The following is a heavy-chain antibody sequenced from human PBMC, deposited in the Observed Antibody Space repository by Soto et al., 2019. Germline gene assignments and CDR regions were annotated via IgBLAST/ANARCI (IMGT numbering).Heavy chain of an antibody. J-gene: IGHJ6*02. D-gene: IGHD2-2*01. CDR1: GGTFSSYA. CDR2: IIPIFGTA. V-gene: IGHV1-69*13. Sequence: ASVKVSCKASGGTFSSYAISWVRQAPGQGLEWMGGIIPIFGTANYAQKFQGRVTITADESTSTAYMELSSLRSEDTAVYYCARVKHGYCSSTSCLTYYYGMDVWGQGTTVTVSS. CDR3: ARVKHGYCSSTSCLTYYYGMDV.